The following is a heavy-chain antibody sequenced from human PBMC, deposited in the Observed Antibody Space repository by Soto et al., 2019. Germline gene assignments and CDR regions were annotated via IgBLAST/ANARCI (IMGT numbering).Heavy chain of an antibody. CDR2: ISYDGSNK. CDR1: GFTFSSYG. D-gene: IGHD4-17*01. Sequence: QVQLVESGGGVVQPGRSLRLSCAASGFTFSSYGMHWVRQAPGKGLEWVAVISYDGSNKYYADSVKGRCTISRDNSKNSLYLQMNSLRAEDTAVYYCAIPDDFYGDYIDYYGMDVWGQGTTVTVSS. CDR3: AIPDDFYGDYIDYYGMDV. J-gene: IGHJ6*02. V-gene: IGHV3-30*03.